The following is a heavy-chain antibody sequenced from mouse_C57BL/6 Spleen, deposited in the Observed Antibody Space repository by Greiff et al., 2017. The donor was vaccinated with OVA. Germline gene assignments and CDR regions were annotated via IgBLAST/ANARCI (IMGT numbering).Heavy chain of an antibody. D-gene: IGHD2-5*01. V-gene: IGHV1-61*01. CDR2: IYPSDSET. J-gene: IGHJ2*01. CDR1: GYTFTSYW. Sequence: VQLQQPGAELVRPVSSVKLSCKASGYTFTSYWMDWVKQRPGQGLEWIGNIYPSDSETHYNQKFKDKATLTVDKSSSTAYMQLSSLTSEDSAVYYCARAYYSNYRDYWGQGTTLTVSS. CDR3: ARAYYSNYRDY.